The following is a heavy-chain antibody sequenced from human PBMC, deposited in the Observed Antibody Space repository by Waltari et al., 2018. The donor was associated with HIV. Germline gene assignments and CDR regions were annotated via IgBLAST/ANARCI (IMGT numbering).Heavy chain of an antibody. CDR2: IRSKDYGGTT. J-gene: IGHJ4*02. D-gene: IGHD3-3*01. CDR3: TRDGLYYDFWSGYPGY. Sequence: EVQLVESGGGLVQPGRYLRLSCTASGFTFGDYVMSWFRQAPGEGREGVGFIRSKDYGGTTEYAASVKGRFTISRDYSKSIAYLQMNSLKTEDTAVYYCTRDGLYYDFWSGYPGYWGQGTLVTVSS. V-gene: IGHV3-49*03. CDR1: GFTFGDYV.